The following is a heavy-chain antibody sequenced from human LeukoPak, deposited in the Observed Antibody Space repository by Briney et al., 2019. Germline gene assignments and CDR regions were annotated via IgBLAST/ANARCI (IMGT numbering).Heavy chain of an antibody. Sequence: GGSLRLSCVASGFTFKINAMMWVRQAPGKGLEWVSGISGSGGRYHADSVLGRFIISRANSKTTVYLQMKSLRAEQTTVYYFAGEATNYGDHTMMIWGQGTLVTVSS. J-gene: IGHJ4*02. CDR3: AGEATNYGDHTMMI. CDR1: GFTFKINA. D-gene: IGHD4-17*01. CDR2: ISGSGGR. V-gene: IGHV3-23*01.